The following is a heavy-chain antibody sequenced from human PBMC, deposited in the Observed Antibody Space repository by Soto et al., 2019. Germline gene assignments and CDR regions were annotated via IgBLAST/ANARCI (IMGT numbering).Heavy chain of an antibody. Sequence: QVQLVQSGAEVKKPGASVKISCKTSGYTFTNYDINWVRQATGQGLEWMGWMNPNSGNTGHAQKFQGRVTMTRDTSIRTAYLELISLTSEDTAVYYCARTWGDFDYWGQGTLVTVAS. D-gene: IGHD3-16*01. CDR2: MNPNSGNT. CDR1: GYTFTNYD. CDR3: ARTWGDFDY. V-gene: IGHV1-8*01. J-gene: IGHJ4*02.